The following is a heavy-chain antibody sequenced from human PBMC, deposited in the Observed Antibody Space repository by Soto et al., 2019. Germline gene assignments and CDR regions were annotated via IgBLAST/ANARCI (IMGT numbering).Heavy chain of an antibody. V-gene: IGHV3-30-3*01. CDR3: ARDRGRGYCTGGLCYLGLDH. D-gene: IGHD2-8*02. CDR1: GFTFSHYA. J-gene: IGHJ4*02. Sequence: GGSLRLSCAASGFTFSHYAMHWVRQAPDKGLEWVSVISFNGTNEFFADSVKGRFSISRDNSANTLYLQMTNLRPEDTAIYYCARDRGRGYCTGGLCYLGLDHWGQGSPVTVS. CDR2: ISFNGTNE.